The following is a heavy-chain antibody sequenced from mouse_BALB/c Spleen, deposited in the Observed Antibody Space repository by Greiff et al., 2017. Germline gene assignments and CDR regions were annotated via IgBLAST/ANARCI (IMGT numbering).Heavy chain of an antibody. Sequence: EVMLVESGGGLVKPGGSLKLSCAASGFTFSSYAMSWVRQTPEKRLEWVATISSGGSYTYYPDSVKGRFTISRDNAKNTLYLQMSSLRSEDTAMYYCARYGYDVRYAMDYWGQGTSVTVSS. CDR2: ISSGGSYT. J-gene: IGHJ4*01. V-gene: IGHV5-9-1*01. CDR1: GFTFSSYA. D-gene: IGHD2-2*01. CDR3: ARYGYDVRYAMDY.